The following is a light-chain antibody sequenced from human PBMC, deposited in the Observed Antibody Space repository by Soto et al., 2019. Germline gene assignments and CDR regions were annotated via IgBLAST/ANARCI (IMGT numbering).Light chain of an antibody. J-gene: IGKJ5*01. V-gene: IGKV3-15*01. CDR1: QDVTNS. CDR3: QQYIRRPLS. Sequence: EIVMTQSPAPLSVSPGEGVTLSCRAAQDVTNSVAWYQQKSGQAPRLLIYDASARASGVSARFSGSGSGTDFTLTISGLQAEDFAVYFCQQYIRRPLSFGQGTRLEIK. CDR2: DAS.